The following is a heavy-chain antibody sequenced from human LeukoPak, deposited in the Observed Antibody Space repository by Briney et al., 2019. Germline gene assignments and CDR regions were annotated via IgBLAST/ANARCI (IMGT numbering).Heavy chain of an antibody. CDR3: ARVPIVVVPAAIGVVYSYYGMDV. CDR2: IYYSGST. J-gene: IGHJ6*04. V-gene: IGHV4-31*03. D-gene: IGHD2-2*01. CDR1: GGSISSGGYY. Sequence: PSETLSLTCTVSGGSISSGGYYWSWIRQHPGKGLEWIGYIYYSGSTYYNPSLKSRVTISVDTSKNQFSLKLSSVTAADTAVYYCARVPIVVVPAAIGVVYSYYGMDVWGKGTTVTVSS.